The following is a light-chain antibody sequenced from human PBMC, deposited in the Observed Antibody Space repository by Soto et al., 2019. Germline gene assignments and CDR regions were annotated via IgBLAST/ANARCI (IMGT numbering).Light chain of an antibody. J-gene: IGLJ3*02. V-gene: IGLV2-14*01. CDR2: DVS. CDR1: SSDVGGYNY. Sequence: QSALTQPASVSGSPGQSITISCTGTSSDVGGYNYVSWYQQHPGNAPKLMTSDVSNRPSGVSNRFSGSKSGNTASLTISGLQAEDEADYYCSSYTSSSTPWVFSGGTKLTVL. CDR3: SSYTSSSTPWV.